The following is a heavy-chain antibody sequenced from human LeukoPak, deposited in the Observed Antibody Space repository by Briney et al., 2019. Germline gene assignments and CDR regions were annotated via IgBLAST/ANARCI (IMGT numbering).Heavy chain of an antibody. V-gene: IGHV3-30*18. CDR3: VKDQGSSSWFVDY. J-gene: IGHJ4*02. CDR2: ISYDGSNK. D-gene: IGHD6-13*01. Sequence: GGSLRLSCAASGFSFSTCGMHWVRQAPGKGLEWVAVISYDGSNKYYADSVKGRFTISRDNSKNTLYLQMNSLRDEDTAVYYCVKDQGSSSWFVDYWGQGTLVTVSS. CDR1: GFSFSTCG.